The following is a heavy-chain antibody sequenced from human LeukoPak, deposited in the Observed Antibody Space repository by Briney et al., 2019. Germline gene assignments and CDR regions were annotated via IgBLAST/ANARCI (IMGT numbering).Heavy chain of an antibody. J-gene: IGHJ6*04. CDR2: INHSGST. Sequence: SETLSLTCAVYGGSFSGYYWSWIRQPPGKGLEWIGEINHSGSTNYNPSLESRVTLSVDTSKNQFSLKLSSVTAADTAVYYCARLRGYSGYDAIPYYYYGMDVWGKGTTVTVSS. V-gene: IGHV4-34*01. CDR3: ARLRGYSGYDAIPYYYYGMDV. D-gene: IGHD5-12*01. CDR1: GGSFSGYY.